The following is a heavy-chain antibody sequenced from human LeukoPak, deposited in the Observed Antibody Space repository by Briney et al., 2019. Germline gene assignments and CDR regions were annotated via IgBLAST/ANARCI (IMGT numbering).Heavy chain of an antibody. CDR1: GFTFTGHA. V-gene: IGHV3-30*04. D-gene: IGHD3-22*01. Sequence: GGSLRLSCAASGFTFTGHAMHWVRQAPGKGLEWVAVISCDGSNKYYADSVKGRFTISRDNSKNTLYLQMNGLRAEDTAVYYCARCPDYFDSSGYYNYWGQGTLVTVSP. J-gene: IGHJ4*02. CDR2: ISCDGSNK. CDR3: ARCPDYFDSSGYYNY.